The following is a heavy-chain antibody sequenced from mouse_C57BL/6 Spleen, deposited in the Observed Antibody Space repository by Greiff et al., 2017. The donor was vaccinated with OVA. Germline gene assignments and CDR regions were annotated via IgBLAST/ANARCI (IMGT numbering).Heavy chain of an antibody. Sequence: EVQLQQSGPVLVKPGASVKMSCKASGYTFTDYYMNWVKQSHGKSLEWIGVINPYNGGTSYNQKFKGKATLTVDKSSSTAYMELNSLTSEDSAVYYCARRYYGYDGDWYFDVWGTGTTVTVSS. CDR2: INPYNGGT. CDR1: GYTFTDYY. V-gene: IGHV1-19*01. J-gene: IGHJ1*03. D-gene: IGHD2-2*01. CDR3: ARRYYGYDGDWYFDV.